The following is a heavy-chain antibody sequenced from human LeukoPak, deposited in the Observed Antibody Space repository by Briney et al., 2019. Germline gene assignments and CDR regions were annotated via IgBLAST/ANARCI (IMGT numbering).Heavy chain of an antibody. D-gene: IGHD3-10*01. V-gene: IGHV3-33*01. CDR1: GLISSSYR. CDR3: ARIGAEHYYYGMDV. CDR2: ICYDESNK. J-gene: IGHJ6*02. Sequence: GGGLTLFCVASGLISSSYRMPWVRQAQGKGLMRSAVICYDESNKYYADSVKGGFTISRDNSKNTLYLQMNRLRAEDTAVYYCARIGAEHYYYGMDVWGQGTTVTVSS.